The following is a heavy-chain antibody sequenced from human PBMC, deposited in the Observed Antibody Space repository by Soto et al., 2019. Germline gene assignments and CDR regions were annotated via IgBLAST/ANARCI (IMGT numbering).Heavy chain of an antibody. CDR2: FDPEDGET. D-gene: IGHD1-26*01. J-gene: IGHJ4*02. V-gene: IGHV1-24*01. CDR1: VYTLPELS. Sequence: GPSVKGSCKVSVYTLPELSRHWGRQAPGKGLEWMGGFDPEDGETIYAQKFQGRVTMTEDTSTDTAYMELSSLRSEDTAVYYCATDAPPVGGIVGATVWGQGTLVTVSS. CDR3: ATDAPPVGGIVGATV.